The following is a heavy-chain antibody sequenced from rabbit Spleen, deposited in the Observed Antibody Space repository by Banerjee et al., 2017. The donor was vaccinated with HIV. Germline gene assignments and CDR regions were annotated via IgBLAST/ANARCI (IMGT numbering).Heavy chain of an antibody. V-gene: IGHV1S45*01. D-gene: IGHD7-1*01. CDR1: GFSFSSGYW. J-gene: IGHJ4*01. Sequence: QEQLVEYGGDLVKPEGSLTLTCTASGFSFSSGYWICWVRQAPGKGLEWIACIYGGSSGTTAYASWAKGRFTVSKASSTTVDLKMTSLTGADTATYFCTRGASGTEGVLGFSLWGPGTLVTVS. CDR2: IYGGSSGTT. CDR3: TRGASGTEGVLGFSL.